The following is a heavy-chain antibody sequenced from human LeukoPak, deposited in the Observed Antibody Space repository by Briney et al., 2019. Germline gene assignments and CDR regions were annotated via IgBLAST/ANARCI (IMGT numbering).Heavy chain of an antibody. J-gene: IGHJ6*04. V-gene: IGHV4-61*01. Sequence: SETLSLTCTVSGVSVSSGSYYWSWLRQPPGKGRVWIVYIYYSGSNNYNPSLKSRVTISVDTSKNQFSLKLSSVTAADTAVYYCARGFGYCSGGSCYYNYGMDVWGKGTTVTVSS. CDR3: ARGFGYCSGGSCYYNYGMDV. CDR2: IYYSGSN. CDR1: GVSVSSGSYY. D-gene: IGHD2-15*01.